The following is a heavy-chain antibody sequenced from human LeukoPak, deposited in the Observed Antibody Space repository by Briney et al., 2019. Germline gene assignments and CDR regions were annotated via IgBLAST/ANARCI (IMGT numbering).Heavy chain of an antibody. CDR2: ISGSAGGT. Sequence: PGGSLRLSCAVSGVTLSNYGMSWVRQAPGKGLEWVAGISGSAGGTNYADSVKGRFTISRDNPKNTLYLQMNSLRAEDTAVYFCAKRGVVIRIILVGFHKEAYYFDSWGQRALVTVSS. D-gene: IGHD2-21*01. CDR1: GVTLSNYG. V-gene: IGHV3-23*01. J-gene: IGHJ4*02. CDR3: AKRGVVIRIILVGFHKEAYYFDS.